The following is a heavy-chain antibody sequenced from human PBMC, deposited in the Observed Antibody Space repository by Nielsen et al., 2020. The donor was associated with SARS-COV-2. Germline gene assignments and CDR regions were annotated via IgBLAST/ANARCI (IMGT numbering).Heavy chain of an antibody. CDR2: ISSSSSYI. D-gene: IGHD6-19*01. CDR3: ARGNIAVAGTGTFDY. CDR1: GFTFSSYN. Sequence: GESLKISCAASGFTFSSYNMNWVRQAPGKGLEWVSSISSSSSYIYYADSVKGRFTISRDNAKNSLYLQMNSLRAEDTAVYYCARGNIAVAGTGTFDYWGQGTLVTVSS. J-gene: IGHJ4*02. V-gene: IGHV3-21*01.